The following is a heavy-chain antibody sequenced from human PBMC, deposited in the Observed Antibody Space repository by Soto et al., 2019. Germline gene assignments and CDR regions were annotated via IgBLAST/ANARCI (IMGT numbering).Heavy chain of an antibody. Sequence: GASVKVSCEASGYAFTSYGSSWVRQAPGQGLEWMGWISAYNGNTNYAQKLQGRVTMTTDTSTSTAYMELRSLRSDDTAVYYCARDAVAGILYYFDYWGQGTLVTVSS. CDR3: ARDAVAGILYYFDY. J-gene: IGHJ4*02. V-gene: IGHV1-18*01. D-gene: IGHD6-19*01. CDR1: GYAFTSYG. CDR2: ISAYNGNT.